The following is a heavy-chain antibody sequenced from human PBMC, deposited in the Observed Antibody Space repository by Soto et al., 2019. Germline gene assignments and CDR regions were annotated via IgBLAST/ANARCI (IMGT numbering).Heavy chain of an antibody. CDR1: GVTFISYT. V-gene: IGHV3-23*01. Sequence: PGESLIHSCAASGVTFISYTMNWVRQAPGKGLEWVSVISGSGDSTYYADSVKGRFTISRDNSKNTLYLQMNSLRAEDTAVYYCARRGPGTYFDYWGQGTLVTFSS. D-gene: IGHD6-13*01. CDR3: ARRGPGTYFDY. J-gene: IGHJ4*02. CDR2: ISGSGDST.